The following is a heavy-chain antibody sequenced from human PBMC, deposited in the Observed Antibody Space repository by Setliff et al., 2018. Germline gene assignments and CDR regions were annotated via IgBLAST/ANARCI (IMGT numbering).Heavy chain of an antibody. D-gene: IGHD2-2*01. CDR2: IYHRGRT. CDR1: GASISSGHY. J-gene: IGHJ3*02. V-gene: IGHV4-38-2*01. Sequence: SETLSLTCGVSGASISSGHYWGWIRQPPGKGLEWIATIYHRGRTYYNPSLQSRVTMSLDTSKNQFSLILRSVTAADTAVYYCARGRMRGSCSGPSCTYDPFDIWGQGTPVTVSS. CDR3: ARGRMRGSCSGPSCTYDPFDI.